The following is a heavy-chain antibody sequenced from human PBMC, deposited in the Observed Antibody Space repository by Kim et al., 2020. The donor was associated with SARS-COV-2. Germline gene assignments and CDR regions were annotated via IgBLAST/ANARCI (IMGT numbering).Heavy chain of an antibody. Sequence: SVKVSCKASGGTFSSYAISWVRQAPGQGLEWMGGIIPIFGTANYAQKFQGRVTITADESTSTAYMELSSLRSEDTAVYYCARGRAPITTVATSFDYWGQGTLVTVSS. CDR2: IIPIFGTA. J-gene: IGHJ4*02. CDR1: GGTFSSYA. D-gene: IGHD5-12*01. CDR3: ARGRAPITTVATSFDY. V-gene: IGHV1-69*13.